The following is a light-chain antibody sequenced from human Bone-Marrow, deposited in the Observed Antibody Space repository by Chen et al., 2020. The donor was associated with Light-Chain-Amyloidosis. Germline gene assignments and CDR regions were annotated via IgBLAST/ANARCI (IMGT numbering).Light chain of an antibody. Sequence: SYELTQPPSVSVSPGQTARINCSGDDLPTKYAYWYQQKPGQAPVLVIHRDTERPSGISERFSGSSSCTTATLTISVVQAEDEADYHCQSADSSGTYEVIFGGGTKLTVL. CDR2: RDT. V-gene: IGLV3-25*03. CDR1: DLPTKY. J-gene: IGLJ2*01. CDR3: QSADSSGTYEVI.